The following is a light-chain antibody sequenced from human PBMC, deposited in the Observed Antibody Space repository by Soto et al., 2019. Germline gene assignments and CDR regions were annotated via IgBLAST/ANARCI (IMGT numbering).Light chain of an antibody. CDR1: QSVSSN. CDR2: GAS. CDR3: QQYNNWPPWT. V-gene: IGKV3-15*01. J-gene: IGKJ1*01. Sequence: EIVITQSPATLTVYPGERATLSSRASQSVSSNLAWYQQKPGQAPRLLIYGASTRATGIPARFSGSGSGTEFTLTISSLQSEDFAVYYCQQYNNWPPWTFGQGTKV.